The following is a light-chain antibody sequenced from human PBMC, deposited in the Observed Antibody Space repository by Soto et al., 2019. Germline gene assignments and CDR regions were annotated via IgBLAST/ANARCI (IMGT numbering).Light chain of an antibody. V-gene: IGLV2-23*03. CDR2: EGN. Sequence: QSVLTQPASVSGSPGQSITISCTGTSNDVGGYNLVSWYQQHPGKVPKLIIYEGNKRPSGVSDRFSGSKSGNTASLTISALQAEDEADYSCCSFAGGATFVFGGGTKLTVL. CDR1: SNDVGGYNL. CDR3: CSFAGGATFV. J-gene: IGLJ2*01.